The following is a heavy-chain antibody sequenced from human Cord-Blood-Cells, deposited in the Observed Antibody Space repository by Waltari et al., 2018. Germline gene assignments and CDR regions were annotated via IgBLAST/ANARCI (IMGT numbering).Heavy chain of an antibody. CDR1: GYTFTGYY. CDR2: INPNSGGT. D-gene: IGHD6-13*01. CDR3: ARDLNTAAAGFFDY. J-gene: IGHJ4*02. Sequence: QVQLVQSGAEVTKPRASVKVSCMASGYTFTGYYMPWVRQAPGQGLEWMGWINPNSGGTNYAQKFQGRVTMTRDTSISTAYMELSRLRSDDTAVYYCARDLNTAAAGFFDYWGQGTLVTVSS. V-gene: IGHV1-2*02.